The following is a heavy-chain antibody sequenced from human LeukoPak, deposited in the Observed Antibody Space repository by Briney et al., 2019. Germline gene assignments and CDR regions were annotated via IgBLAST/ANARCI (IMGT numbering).Heavy chain of an antibody. J-gene: IGHJ5*02. CDR1: GFTFNTAY. V-gene: IGHV3-15*01. Sequence: GGSLRLSCAASGFTFNTAYMSWLRQTPGKGLEWVGRLKSRSQGGTADYAAPVKGRFTISRDDSKNTLYLQVNSLKIEDTGVYYCATDRNWFDPWGQGTPVTVSS. CDR3: ATDRNWFDP. CDR2: LKSRSQGGTA.